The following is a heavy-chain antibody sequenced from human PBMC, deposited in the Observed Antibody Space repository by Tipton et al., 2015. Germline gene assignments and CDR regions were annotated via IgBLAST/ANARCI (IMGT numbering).Heavy chain of an antibody. D-gene: IGHD4-17*01. V-gene: IGHV1-69*01. J-gene: IGHJ6*02. CDR1: GGTFGNYA. Sequence: QSGAEVKKPGSSMKVSCKASGGTFGNYAISWVRQAPGQGLEWMGGFTPIFGSATYAQKFQGRVTIIADESRSTAYMELSSLSSEDTAVYYCARVDYGDYGVGYYYAMDVWGQGTTVTVSS. CDR2: FTPIFGSA. CDR3: ARVDYGDYGVGYYYAMDV.